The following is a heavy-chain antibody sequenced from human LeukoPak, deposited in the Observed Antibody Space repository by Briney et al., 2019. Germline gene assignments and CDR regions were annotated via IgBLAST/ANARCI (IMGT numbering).Heavy chain of an antibody. J-gene: IGHJ4*02. CDR2: ISSSGSTI. Sequence: GGSLRLSCAASGFTFSSYEMNWVRQAPGKGLEWVSYISSSGSTIYYADSVKGRFTISRDNSKNTLYLQMNSLRAEDTAVYYCAKVLLWFGDLFDYWGQGTLVTVSS. D-gene: IGHD3-10*01. CDR1: GFTFSSYE. V-gene: IGHV3-48*03. CDR3: AKVLLWFGDLFDY.